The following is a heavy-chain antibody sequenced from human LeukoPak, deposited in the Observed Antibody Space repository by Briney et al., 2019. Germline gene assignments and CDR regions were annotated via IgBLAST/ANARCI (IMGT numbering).Heavy chain of an antibody. CDR3: AKDQDYYDSSGYYYGPYFDY. V-gene: IGHV3-23*01. J-gene: IGHJ4*02. Sequence: GGSLRLSCAASGFTFSSYAMSWVRQAPGKGLGWVSAISGSGGSTYYADSVKGRFTISRDNSKNTLYLQMNSLRAEDTAVYYCAKDQDYYDSSGYYYGPYFDYWGQGTLVTVSS. D-gene: IGHD3-22*01. CDR1: GFTFSSYA. CDR2: ISGSGGST.